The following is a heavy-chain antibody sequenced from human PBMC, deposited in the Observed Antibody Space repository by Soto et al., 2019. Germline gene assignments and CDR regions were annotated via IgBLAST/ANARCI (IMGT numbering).Heavy chain of an antibody. J-gene: IGHJ6*02. CDR1: GGSISSYY. CDR3: ARILDTAMVTSYYGIDV. D-gene: IGHD5-18*01. V-gene: IGHV4-59*01. Sequence: SETLSLTCTVSGGSISSYYWSWIRQPPGKGLEWIGYIYYSGSTNYNPSLKSRVTISVDTSKNQFSLKLSSVTAADTAVYYCARILDTAMVTSYYGIDVWGQGTTVTVSS. CDR2: IYYSGST.